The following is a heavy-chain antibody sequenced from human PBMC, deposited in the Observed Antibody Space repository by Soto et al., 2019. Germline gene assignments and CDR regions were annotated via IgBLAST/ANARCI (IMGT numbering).Heavy chain of an antibody. CDR1: VFTFISYF. D-gene: IGHD6-13*01. Sequence: VVSLRLSCSSSVFTFISYFMHWVRQAAGNVLEWVAVISYDVSNKYYADSGKGRFTISRDNSKNTLYLHMNSLRAEDTSVYYWAKDGGYQRIAEDEYWRKRHMVIVSS. CDR2: ISYDVSNK. J-gene: IGHJ4*02. CDR3: AKDGGYQRIAEDEY. V-gene: IGHV3-30*18.